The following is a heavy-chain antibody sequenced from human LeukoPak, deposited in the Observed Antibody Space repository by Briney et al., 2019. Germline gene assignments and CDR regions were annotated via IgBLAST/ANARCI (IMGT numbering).Heavy chain of an antibody. Sequence: SETLSLTCAVYGGSFSGYYWSWIRQPPGKGLEWIGEINHSGSTNYNPSLKSRVTISVDTSKNQFSLKLSSVTAADTAVYYCARLTFGGPTDVWGKGTTVTVSS. CDR2: INHSGST. J-gene: IGHJ6*04. V-gene: IGHV4-34*01. CDR1: GGSFSGYY. D-gene: IGHD2/OR15-2a*01. CDR3: ARLTFGGPTDV.